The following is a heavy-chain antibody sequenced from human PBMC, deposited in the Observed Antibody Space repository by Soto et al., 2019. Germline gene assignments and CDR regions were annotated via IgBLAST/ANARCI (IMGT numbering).Heavy chain of an antibody. CDR1: GFTFSDYY. J-gene: IGHJ2*01. V-gene: IGHV3-11*05. D-gene: IGHD6-13*01. CDR3: ARTIVAAGGRRYFDL. CDR2: INSSSSST. Sequence: QVQLVESGGGLVKPGGSLRLSCAASGFTFSDYYMSWIRPAPGKGLEWVSYINSSSSSTNYADSVKGRFTISRDNAKNSLYLQMNSLRAEDTAVYYCARTIVAAGGRRYFDLWGRGTLVTVSS.